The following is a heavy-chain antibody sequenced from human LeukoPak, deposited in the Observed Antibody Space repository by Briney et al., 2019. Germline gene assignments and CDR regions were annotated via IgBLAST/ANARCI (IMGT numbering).Heavy chain of an antibody. CDR2: IYSGGST. Sequence: PGGSLRLSCAASGFTFSSYAMSWVRQAPGKGLEWVSVIYSGGSTYYADSVKGRFTISRDNAKNSLYLQMNSLRAEDTAVYYCASGYYYTDPWGQGTLVTVSS. V-gene: IGHV3-23*03. J-gene: IGHJ5*02. D-gene: IGHD3-22*01. CDR3: ASGYYYTDP. CDR1: GFTFSSYA.